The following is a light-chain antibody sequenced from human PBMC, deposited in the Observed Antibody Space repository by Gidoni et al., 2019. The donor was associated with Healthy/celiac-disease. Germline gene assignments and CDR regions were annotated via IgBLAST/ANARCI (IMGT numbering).Light chain of an antibody. CDR2: DAS. Sequence: DIQMTQSPSSLSASVGDRVTITCQASQDISNYINWYQQKPGKAPKLLIYDASNLETGVPSRFSGSGSGTDFTFTISSLQPEDIATYYCQQYDAGVTFGPGTKVDIK. CDR3: QQYDAGVT. J-gene: IGKJ3*01. CDR1: QDISNY. V-gene: IGKV1-33*01.